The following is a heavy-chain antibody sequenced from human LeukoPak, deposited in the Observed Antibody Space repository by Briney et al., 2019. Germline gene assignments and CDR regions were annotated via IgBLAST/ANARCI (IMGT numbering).Heavy chain of an antibody. J-gene: IGHJ5*02. CDR1: GYTFTDYY. CDR3: ARGRSWVLWELPGS. Sequence: ASVKVSCKASGYTFTDYYMHWVRQAPGQGLEWMGWINPNSGDTNYAQKFQGRVTMTRDTSLTTAYMELSRLRFDDTAVYYCARGRSWVLWELPGSWGQGTLVTVSS. V-gene: IGHV1-2*02. D-gene: IGHD1-26*01. CDR2: INPNSGDT.